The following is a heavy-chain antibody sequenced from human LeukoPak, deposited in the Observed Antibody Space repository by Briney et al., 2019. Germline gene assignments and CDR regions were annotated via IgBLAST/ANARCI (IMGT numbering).Heavy chain of an antibody. CDR1: GFTFSSYL. Sequence: PGGSLRLSCAASGFTFSSYLMSWVRQPPGKGLEWVSNIKHDGSEKYYVDSVKGRFTISRDNAKNSLYLQMNSLRGEDTAVYYCARVGTAEGTLEDYWGQGTLVTVSS. CDR2: IKHDGSEK. V-gene: IGHV3-7*01. D-gene: IGHD6-13*01. J-gene: IGHJ4*02. CDR3: ARVGTAEGTLEDY.